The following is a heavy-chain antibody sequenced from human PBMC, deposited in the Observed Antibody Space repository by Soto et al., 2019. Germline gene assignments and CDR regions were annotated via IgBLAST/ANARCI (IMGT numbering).Heavy chain of an antibody. J-gene: IGHJ5*02. CDR2: ISDTGGRI. Sequence: EVQLLESGGGLVQPGGSLRLSCAASGFTFISNARTWVPQAPGKGLEWVSVISDTGGRIYYADSVKGRFTISRDNSKNTLYLEMNSLRVEDTAVYYCAKSLNINWKNWFDPWGQGTLVTVSS. V-gene: IGHV3-23*01. D-gene: IGHD1-1*01. CDR1: GFTFISNA. CDR3: AKSLNINWKNWFDP.